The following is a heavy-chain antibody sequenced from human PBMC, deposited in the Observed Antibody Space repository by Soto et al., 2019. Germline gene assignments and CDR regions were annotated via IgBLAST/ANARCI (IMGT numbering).Heavy chain of an antibody. D-gene: IGHD2-15*01. CDR3: ARGGYCSGGSCPYWYFDL. CDR1: GYTFTSYG. V-gene: IGHV1-18*04. J-gene: IGHJ2*01. CDR2: ISAYNGNT. Sequence: QVPLVQSGAEVKKPGASVKVSCKASGYTFTSYGISWVRQAPGQGLEWMGWISAYNGNTNYAQKLQGRVTMTTDTSTRQGYMELGSLRSDDTAVYYCARGGYCSGGSCPYWYFDLWGRGTLVTVSS.